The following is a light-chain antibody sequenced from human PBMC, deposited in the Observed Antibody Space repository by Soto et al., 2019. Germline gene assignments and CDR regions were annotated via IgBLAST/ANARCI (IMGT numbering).Light chain of an antibody. CDR1: SSNIGAGYD. V-gene: IGLV1-40*01. CDR2: GHS. J-gene: IGLJ3*02. Sequence: QYVLTQPPSVSGAPGQRITISCTGSSSNIGAGYDVHWYQQLPGTAPKLLIYGHSNRPSGVPDRFSGSKSGTSASLAITGLQAEDEADYYCQSYDSSLRHGVFGGGTKLTVL. CDR3: QSYDSSLRHGV.